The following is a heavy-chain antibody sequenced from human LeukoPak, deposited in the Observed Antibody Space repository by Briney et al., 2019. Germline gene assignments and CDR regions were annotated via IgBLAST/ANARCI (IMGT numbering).Heavy chain of an antibody. Sequence: ASVKVSCKAPGYTFTGYYMHWVRQAPGQGLEWMGWINPNSGGTNYAQKFQGRVTMTRDTSISTAYMELSRLRSDDTAVYYCARAGVAAIAGRGYFQQWVQGTLVTVSS. J-gene: IGHJ1*01. V-gene: IGHV1-2*02. D-gene: IGHD6-13*01. CDR2: INPNSGGT. CDR1: GYTFTGYY. CDR3: ARAGVAAIAGRGYFQQ.